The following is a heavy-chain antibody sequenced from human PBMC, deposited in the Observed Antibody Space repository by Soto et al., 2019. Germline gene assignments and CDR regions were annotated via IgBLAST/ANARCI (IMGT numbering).Heavy chain of an antibody. Sequence: SETLSLTCSVSGGSISSSFHYWGWIRQPPGKGLEWIGSIYYSGSTYYNPSLKGRVTISVDTSKNRFSLKLTSVTAAETAVYYCARGQAVPGATDYPGQGPLVTVSS. CDR3: ARGQAVPGATDY. CDR2: IYYSGST. V-gene: IGHV4-39*01. CDR1: GGSISSSFHY. D-gene: IGHD6-19*01. J-gene: IGHJ4*02.